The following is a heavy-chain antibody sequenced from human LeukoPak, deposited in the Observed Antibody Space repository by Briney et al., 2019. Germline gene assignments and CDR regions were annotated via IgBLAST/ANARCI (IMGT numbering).Heavy chain of an antibody. CDR1: GFTFSSYA. D-gene: IGHD3-3*01. J-gene: IGHJ4*02. Sequence: GGSLRLSCAASGFTFSSYAMRWIRQAPGKGLEWVSAISGSGGSTYYADSVKGRFTISRDNSKNTLYLQMNSLRAEDTAVYYCAKDRQYYDFWSALLTFDYWGQGTLVTVSS. CDR2: ISGSGGST. V-gene: IGHV3-23*01. CDR3: AKDRQYYDFWSALLTFDY.